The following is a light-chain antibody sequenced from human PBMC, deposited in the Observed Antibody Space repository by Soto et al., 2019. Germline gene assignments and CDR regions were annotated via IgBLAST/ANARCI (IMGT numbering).Light chain of an antibody. Sequence: QSALTQPASVSGSPGQSITISCTGTSSDVGSYNLVSWYQQHPGKAPKLMIYEVSKRPSGVSNRFSGSKSGNTASLTISGLQAEDEADYYCCSYAGSSYVFGTGTKVTLL. V-gene: IGLV2-23*02. CDR2: EVS. J-gene: IGLJ1*01. CDR1: SSDVGSYNL. CDR3: CSYAGSSYV.